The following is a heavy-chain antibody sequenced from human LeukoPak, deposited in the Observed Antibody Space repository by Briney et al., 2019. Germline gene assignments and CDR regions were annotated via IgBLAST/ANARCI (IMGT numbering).Heavy chain of an antibody. CDR2: ISSSSSYI. V-gene: IGHV3-21*01. D-gene: IGHD3-10*01. CDR3: ARGGITMVRGVTRPYYMDV. Sequence: GGSLRLSCAASGFTFSSYSMNWVRQAPGKGLEWVSSISSSSSYIYYADSVKGRFTISRDNAKNSLYLQMNSLRAEDTAVYYCARGGITMVRGVTRPYYMDVWGKGTTVTVSS. CDR1: GFTFSSYS. J-gene: IGHJ6*03.